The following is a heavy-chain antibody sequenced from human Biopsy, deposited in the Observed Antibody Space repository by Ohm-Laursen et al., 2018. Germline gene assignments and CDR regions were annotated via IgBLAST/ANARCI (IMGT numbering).Heavy chain of an antibody. CDR2: IWSSATYK. V-gene: IGHV3-33*06. J-gene: IGHJ3*01. D-gene: IGHD3-16*01. CDR1: GFTFSDHN. Sequence: SLRLSCTATGFTFSDHNMHWVRQAPGKGLEWVAFIWSSATYKAYADSAKGRFTVSRVNSKNTVYLQMNSLSVDDTAIYSCVKDGGQTAPYSFDVWGQGTMVTVSS. CDR3: VKDGGQTAPYSFDV.